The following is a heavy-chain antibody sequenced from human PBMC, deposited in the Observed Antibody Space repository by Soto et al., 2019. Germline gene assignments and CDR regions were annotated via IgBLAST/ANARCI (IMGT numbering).Heavy chain of an antibody. Sequence: ASVKVSCKASGYTFSDYYIHWVRQAPGQGLEWMGWINPNSGGTKYAPKFQGGVTMTRDTSITTAYMELSRLRSGDTAVYYCAREPATAKPEGVDFWGQGALVTVSS. D-gene: IGHD1-1*01. CDR3: AREPATAKPEGVDF. V-gene: IGHV1-2*02. CDR2: INPNSGGT. J-gene: IGHJ4*02. CDR1: GYTFSDYY.